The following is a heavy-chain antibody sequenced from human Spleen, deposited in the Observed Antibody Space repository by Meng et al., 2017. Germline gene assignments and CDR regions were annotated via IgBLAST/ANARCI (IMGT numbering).Heavy chain of an antibody. CDR2: INTNTGNP. D-gene: IGHD6-6*01. J-gene: IGHJ6*02. Sequence: ASVKVSCKASGYTFTRYAMNWVRQAPGQGLEWMGWINTNTGNPTYAQGFTGRFVFSLDPSVSTAYLQISSLKAEDTAVYYCARELSSSIYYYYYGMDVLGQGTTVTVSS. V-gene: IGHV7-4-1*02. CDR1: GYTFTRYA. CDR3: ARELSSSIYYYYYGMDV.